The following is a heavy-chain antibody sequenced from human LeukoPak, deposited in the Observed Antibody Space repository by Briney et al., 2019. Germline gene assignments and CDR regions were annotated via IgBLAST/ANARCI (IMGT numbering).Heavy chain of an antibody. CDR1: GFTFDDYG. D-gene: IGHD5-24*01. V-gene: IGHV3-20*04. Sequence: GGSLRLSCAASGFTFDDYGMSWVRQAPGKGLEWVSGINWNGGSTGYADSVEGRFTISRDNAKNSLYLQMNSLRAEDTALYYCARALDGYNPFDYWGQGTLVTVSS. J-gene: IGHJ4*02. CDR2: INWNGGST. CDR3: ARALDGYNPFDY.